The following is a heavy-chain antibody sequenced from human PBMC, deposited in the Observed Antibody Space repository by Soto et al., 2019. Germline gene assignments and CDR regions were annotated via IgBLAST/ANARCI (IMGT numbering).Heavy chain of an antibody. D-gene: IGHD3-10*01. CDR3: ARDCGDWFDP. CDR2: IYYSGST. Sequence: SETLSLTCTVSGGSISSGGYYWSWIRQHPGKGLDWIGYIYYSGSTYYNPSLKSRFTISVDTSKNQVSLNRSSVTAADTAVYYCARDCGDWFDPWGQGTLVTLSS. CDR1: GGSISSGGYY. V-gene: IGHV4-31*03. J-gene: IGHJ5*02.